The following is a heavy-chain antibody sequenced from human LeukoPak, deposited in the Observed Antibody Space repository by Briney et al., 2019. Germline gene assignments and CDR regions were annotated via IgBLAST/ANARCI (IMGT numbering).Heavy chain of an antibody. V-gene: IGHV3-53*01. CDR3: ARDKDFTIDY. Sequence: GGSLRLSCAASGFTVSSNYMSWVRQAPGKGLEWVSVIYSGGSTYYADSVKGRFTISRDNAKSSLYLQMNNLRVEDTAVYYCARDKDFTIDYWGQGTLVTVSS. CDR2: IYSGGST. CDR1: GFTVSSNY. J-gene: IGHJ4*02. D-gene: IGHD3-10*01.